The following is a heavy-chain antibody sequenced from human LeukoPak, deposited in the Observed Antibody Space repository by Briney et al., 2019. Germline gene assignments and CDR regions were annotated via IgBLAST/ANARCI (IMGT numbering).Heavy chain of an antibody. CDR2: INNDGSST. CDR3: ARAPYGDYYYYYYMDV. CDR1: GFTFSSYW. V-gene: IGHV3-74*01. D-gene: IGHD4-17*01. J-gene: IGHJ6*03. Sequence: PGGSLRLSCAASGFTFSSYWMHWVRQAPGKGLVWVSRINNDGSSTSYADSVKGRFTISRDNSKNTLYLRMNSLRAEDTAVYYCARAPYGDYYYYYYMDVWGKGTTVTISS.